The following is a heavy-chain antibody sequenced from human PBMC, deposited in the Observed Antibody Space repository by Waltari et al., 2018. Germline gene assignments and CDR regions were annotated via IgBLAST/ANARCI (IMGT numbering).Heavy chain of an antibody. CDR3: ARDLRLYYTLGSKSHSYGMDV. CDR1: GGSISSYY. CDR2: IYYSGTT. Sequence: QVQLQESGPGLVKPSETLSLTCTVSGGSISSYYWSWIRQSPGKGLEWIGYIYYSGTTNYNPSLKSRVTRSVDTSTNQFSLKLNSVTTADTAVYYCARDLRLYYTLGSKSHSYGMDVWGQGTTVTVSS. J-gene: IGHJ6*02. V-gene: IGHV4-59*01. D-gene: IGHD3-3*01.